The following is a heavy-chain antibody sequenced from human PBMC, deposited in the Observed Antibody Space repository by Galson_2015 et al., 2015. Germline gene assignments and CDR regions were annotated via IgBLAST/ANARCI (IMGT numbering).Heavy chain of an antibody. CDR3: ATVATLSVSYFDY. J-gene: IGHJ4*02. D-gene: IGHD5-24*01. V-gene: IGHV1-24*01. CDR2: FDPEDGET. Sequence: SVKVSCKVSGYTLTELSMHWVRQAPGKGLEWMGGFDPEDGETIYAQKFQGRVTMAEDTSTDTAYMELSSLRSEDTAVYYCATVATLSVSYFDYWGQGTLVTVSS. CDR1: GYTLTELS.